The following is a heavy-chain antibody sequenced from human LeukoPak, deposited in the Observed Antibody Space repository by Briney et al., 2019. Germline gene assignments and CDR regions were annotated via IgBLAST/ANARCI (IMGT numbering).Heavy chain of an antibody. CDR1: GFTFSSYE. Sequence: GGSLRLSCAASGFTFSSYEINWVRQAPGKELEWVSYISSSGSTIYYADSVKGRFTISRDNAKNSLYLQMNSLRAEDTAVYYCAREKGRNYFDYWGQGTLVTVCS. CDR3: AREKGRNYFDY. D-gene: IGHD3-10*01. V-gene: IGHV3-48*03. J-gene: IGHJ4*02. CDR2: ISSSGSTI.